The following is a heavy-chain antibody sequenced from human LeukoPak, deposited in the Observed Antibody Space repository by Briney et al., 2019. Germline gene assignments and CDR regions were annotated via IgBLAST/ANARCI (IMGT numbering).Heavy chain of an antibody. Sequence: GGSLRLSCAASGFTFSGSAMHWVRQASGKGLEWVGRIRSKANSYATAYAASVKGRFTISRDDSKNTAYLQMNSLKTEDTAVYYCTSMGYNNYYDSSGYYYMDVWGKGTTVTVSS. J-gene: IGHJ6*03. CDR2: IRSKANSYAT. V-gene: IGHV3-73*01. D-gene: IGHD3-22*01. CDR3: TSMGYNNYYDSSGYYYMDV. CDR1: GFTFSGSA.